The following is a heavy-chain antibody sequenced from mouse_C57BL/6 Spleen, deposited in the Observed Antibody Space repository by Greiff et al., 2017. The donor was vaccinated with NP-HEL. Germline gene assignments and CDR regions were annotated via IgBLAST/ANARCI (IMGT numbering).Heavy chain of an antibody. V-gene: IGHV3-6*01. D-gene: IGHD2-3*01. CDR1: GYSITSGYY. Sequence: EVQLQQSGPGLVKPSQSLSLTCSVTGYSITSGYYWNWIRQFPGNKLEWMGYISYDGSNNYNPSLKNRISITRDTSKNQFFLKLNSVTTEDTATYYCAREDGYYPYFDYWGQGTTLTVSS. CDR3: AREDGYYPYFDY. J-gene: IGHJ2*01. CDR2: ISYDGSN.